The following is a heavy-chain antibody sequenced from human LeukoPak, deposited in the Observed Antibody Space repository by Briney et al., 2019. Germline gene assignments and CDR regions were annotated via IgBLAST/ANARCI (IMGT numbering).Heavy chain of an antibody. Sequence: PGGSLRLSCAASGFIFSSYRMDWVRQAPGKGLEWVSSISSSSTYIYYADSAKGRFTISRDNAKNSLFLQVNSLTAEDTAVYYCARGPSGNFDYWGQGTLVTVSS. V-gene: IGHV3-21*01. D-gene: IGHD2-15*01. CDR2: ISSSSTYI. CDR1: GFIFSSYR. CDR3: ARGPSGNFDY. J-gene: IGHJ4*02.